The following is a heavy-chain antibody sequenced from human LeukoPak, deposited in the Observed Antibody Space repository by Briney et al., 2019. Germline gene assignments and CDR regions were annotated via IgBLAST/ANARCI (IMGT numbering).Heavy chain of an antibody. J-gene: IGHJ6*03. CDR3: TTDLSQVYGDSDEYYYYYMDV. V-gene: IGHV3-15*01. Sequence: NTGGSLRLSCAASGFTFSNAWMSWVRQAPGKGLEWVGRIKSKTDGGTTDYAAPVKGRFTISRDDSKNTLYLQMNSLKTEDTAVYYCTTDLSQVYGDSDEYYYYYMDVWGKGTTVTISS. CDR1: GFTFSNAW. CDR2: IKSKTDGGTT. D-gene: IGHD4-17*01.